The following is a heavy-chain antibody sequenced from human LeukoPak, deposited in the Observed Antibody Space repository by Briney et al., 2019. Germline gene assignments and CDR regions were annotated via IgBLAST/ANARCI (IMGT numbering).Heavy chain of an antibody. V-gene: IGHV3-7*01. CDR1: GFALRAYW. CDR2: IKQDGTVQ. D-gene: IGHD2-21*02. Sequence: GGSLRLSCAASGFALRAYWMNWVRQAPGKGLQWLANIKQDGTVQHYVDSVKGRFTISRDNAKNSLFLQMNSLRAEDTALYYCARDYTATGAMDVWGQGTTVTVS. J-gene: IGHJ6*02. CDR3: ARDYTATGAMDV.